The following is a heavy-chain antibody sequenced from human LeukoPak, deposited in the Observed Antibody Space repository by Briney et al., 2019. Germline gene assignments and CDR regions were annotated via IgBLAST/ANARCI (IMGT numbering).Heavy chain of an antibody. CDR3: ARVVVAATANWFDP. CDR1: GYTFTSYG. J-gene: IGHJ5*02. V-gene: IGHV1-18*01. D-gene: IGHD1-26*01. CDR2: ISAYNGNT. Sequence: ASVKVSCKASGYTFTSYGISWVRQAPGRGLEWMGWISAYNGNTNYPQKLQGRVTMTTDTSTSTAYMELRSLKSDDTAVYYCARVVVAATANWFDPWGQGTLVTVSS.